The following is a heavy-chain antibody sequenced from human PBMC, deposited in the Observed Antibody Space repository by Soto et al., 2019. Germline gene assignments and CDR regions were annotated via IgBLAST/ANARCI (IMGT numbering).Heavy chain of an antibody. CDR1: GGSISSYY. CDR2: IYYSGST. D-gene: IGHD3-10*01. V-gene: IGHV4-59*01. Sequence: NPSETLSLTCTVSGGSISSYYWSWIRQPPGKGLEWIGYIYYSGSTNYNPSLKSRVTISVDTSKNQFSLKLSSVTAADTAVYYCARYKKEVRGVIISFYYGMDVWGQGTTVTVSS. J-gene: IGHJ6*02. CDR3: ARYKKEVRGVIISFYYGMDV.